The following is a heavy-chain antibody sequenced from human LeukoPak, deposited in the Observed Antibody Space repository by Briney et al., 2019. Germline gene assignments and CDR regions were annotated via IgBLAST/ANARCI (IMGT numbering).Heavy chain of an antibody. Sequence: PSETLSLTCAVYGGSFSGYYWSWIRQPPGKGLEWSGEINHSGSTNYNPSLKSRVTISVDTSKNQFSLKLSSVTAADTAVYYCARSRAFNSGAFDPWGQGSLVTVSS. D-gene: IGHD1-26*01. J-gene: IGHJ5*02. CDR2: INHSGST. CDR1: GGSFSGYY. CDR3: ARSRAFNSGAFDP. V-gene: IGHV4-34*01.